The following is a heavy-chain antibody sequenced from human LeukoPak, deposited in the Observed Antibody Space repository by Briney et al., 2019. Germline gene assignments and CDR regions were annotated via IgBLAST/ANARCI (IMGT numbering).Heavy chain of an antibody. D-gene: IGHD2-15*01. CDR2: INHSEST. CDR3: ARGLRSVISSGHWFDP. J-gene: IGHJ5*02. V-gene: IGHV4-34*01. CDR1: GGSFSGYY. Sequence: PSETLSLTCAVSGGSFSGYYWSWIRQPPGKGLEWIGEINHSESTNYNPSLKSRVSISVDTSKNRLSLKVTPVTAADTAVYYCARGLRSVISSGHWFDPWGQGSLVTVSS.